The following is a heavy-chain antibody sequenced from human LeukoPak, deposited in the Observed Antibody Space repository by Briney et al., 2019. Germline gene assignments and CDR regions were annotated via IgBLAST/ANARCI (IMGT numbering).Heavy chain of an antibody. CDR2: ISGSGGST. J-gene: IGHJ4*02. CDR3: AKDSRVGAYDYFDY. Sequence: GGSLRLSCAASGFTFSSYWLHWVRQAPGKGLEWVSDISGSGGSTYYADSVKGRFTISRDNSKNTLYLQMNSLRAEDTAVYYCAKDSRVGAYDYFDYWGQGTLVTVSS. D-gene: IGHD1-26*01. CDR1: GFTFSSYW. V-gene: IGHV3-23*01.